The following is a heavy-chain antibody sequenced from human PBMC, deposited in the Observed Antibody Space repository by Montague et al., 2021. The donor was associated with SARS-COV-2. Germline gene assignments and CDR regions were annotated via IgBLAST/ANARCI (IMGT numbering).Heavy chain of an antibody. CDR3: ARTHSGSWAHLDN. J-gene: IGHJ4*02. CDR2: IYASGTT. CDR1: GEPISGFF. Sequence: SETLSLTCSVSGEPISGFFWNWIRQPAGKGLEWIGRIYASGTTDYSFSLKSRVTISVDTSKNQFSLKLTSVTAADTAVYYCARTHSGSWAHLDNWGQGGLVSVAS. V-gene: IGHV4-4*07. D-gene: IGHD5-12*01.